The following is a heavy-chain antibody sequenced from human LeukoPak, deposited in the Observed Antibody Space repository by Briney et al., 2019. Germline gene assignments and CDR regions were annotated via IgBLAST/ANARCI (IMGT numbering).Heavy chain of an antibody. Sequence: GGSLRLSCAASGFTVSSNYMSWVRQAPGKGLEWVSVIYSGGSTYYADSVKGRFTISRDNSKNTLSLQMNSLRAEDTAVYYCAKAVAGIFDPWGQGTLITVSS. CDR3: AKAVAGIFDP. V-gene: IGHV3-66*01. CDR2: IYSGGST. CDR1: GFTVSSNY. J-gene: IGHJ5*02. D-gene: IGHD6-19*01.